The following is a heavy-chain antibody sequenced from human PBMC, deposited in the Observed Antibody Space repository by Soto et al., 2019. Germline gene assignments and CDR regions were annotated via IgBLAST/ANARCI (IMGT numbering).Heavy chain of an antibody. CDR3: TTGSVEGV. J-gene: IGHJ6*02. D-gene: IGHD2-15*01. Sequence: EVQLVESGGGLVKPGGSLRLSCAASDFTITNAWMNWVRQAPGKGLEWVGRIKTKAEGGATDYAAPLKARFTISSDDSRNTLFLQMNSLKTDDTAVYYCTTGSVEGVWGQGATVTVSS. CDR1: DFTITNAW. CDR2: IKTKAEGGAT. V-gene: IGHV3-15*07.